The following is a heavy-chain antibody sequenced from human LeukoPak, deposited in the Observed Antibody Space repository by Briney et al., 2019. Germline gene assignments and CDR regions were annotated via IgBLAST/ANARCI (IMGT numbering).Heavy chain of an antibody. Sequence: GASVKVSCKASGGTFSSYAISWVRQAPGQGLEWMGGIIPIFGTANYAQKFQGRVTITTDESTGTAYMELSSLRSEDTAVYYCARRQYDFWSGYYSHWGQGTLVTVSS. CDR1: GGTFSSYA. J-gene: IGHJ4*02. D-gene: IGHD3-3*01. CDR2: IIPIFGTA. V-gene: IGHV1-69*05. CDR3: ARRQYDFWSGYYSH.